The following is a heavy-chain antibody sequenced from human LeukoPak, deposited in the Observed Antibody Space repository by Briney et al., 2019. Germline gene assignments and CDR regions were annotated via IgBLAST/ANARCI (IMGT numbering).Heavy chain of an antibody. CDR3: AKLIAVAGDKYYTIDV. CDR2: ISGSGSGT. V-gene: IGHV3-23*01. D-gene: IGHD6-19*01. CDR1: GFTFTSHA. Sequence: QTGGSLRLSCAASGFTFTSHAMRWVRQAPGKGLEWVSSISGSGSGTYYADFVKGRFTISRDNSKNTLYLQMNSLRPEDTAVYYCAKLIAVAGDKYYTIDVWGQGTPVTVSS. J-gene: IGHJ6*02.